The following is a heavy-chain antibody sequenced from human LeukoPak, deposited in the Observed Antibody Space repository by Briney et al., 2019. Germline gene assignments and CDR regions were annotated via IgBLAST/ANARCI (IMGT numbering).Heavy chain of an antibody. V-gene: IGHV4-39*07. J-gene: IGHJ4*02. D-gene: IGHD3-9*01. CDR3: ARRVRYFDWFTYYFDY. CDR1: GGSISSSSYY. CDR2: IYYSGST. Sequence: PSETLSLTCTVSGGSISSSSYYWGWIRQPPGKGLEWIGSIYYSGSTYYNPSLKSRVTISVDTSKNQFSLKLSSVTAADTAVYYCARRVRYFDWFTYYFDYWGQGTLVTVSS.